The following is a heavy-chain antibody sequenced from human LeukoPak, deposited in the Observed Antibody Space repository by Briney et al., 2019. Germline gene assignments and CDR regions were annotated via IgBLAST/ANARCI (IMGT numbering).Heavy chain of an antibody. CDR3: ARDSYCSSTSCQYYYYYMDV. V-gene: IGHV4-4*07. Sequence: SETLSLTCTVSGGSISSYYWSWIRQPAGKGLEWIGRIYTSGSTNYNPSLKSRVTMSVDTSKNQFSLKLSSVTAADTAVYYCARDSYCSSTSCQYYYYYMDVWGKGTTVTVSS. D-gene: IGHD2-2*01. CDR2: IYTSGST. J-gene: IGHJ6*03. CDR1: GGSISSYY.